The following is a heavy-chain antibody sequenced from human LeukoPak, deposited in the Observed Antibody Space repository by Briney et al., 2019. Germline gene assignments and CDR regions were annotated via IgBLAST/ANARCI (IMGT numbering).Heavy chain of an antibody. Sequence: ASVKVSCKASGGTFSSYAISWVRQAPGQGLEWMGGIIPIFGTANYAQKFQGRVTITADESTSTAYMELSSLRSEDTAVYYCASLAGYSYGYTFDYWGQGTLVTVSS. CDR1: GGTFSSYA. V-gene: IGHV1-69*13. J-gene: IGHJ4*02. CDR2: IIPIFGTA. CDR3: ASLAGYSYGYTFDY. D-gene: IGHD5-18*01.